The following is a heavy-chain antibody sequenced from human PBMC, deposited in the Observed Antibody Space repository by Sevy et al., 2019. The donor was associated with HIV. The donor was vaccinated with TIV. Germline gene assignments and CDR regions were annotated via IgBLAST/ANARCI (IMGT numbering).Heavy chain of an antibody. CDR3: AKFYFGSGTSYGMDL. Sequence: GGSLRLSCAVSGFTFRNFWMSWVRQAPGKGLEWVANIRQDGSEKYYVDSVRGRFTISRDNAKNSLFLQLNSLRADDTAIYYCAKFYFGSGTSYGMDLLCGGTTVTVS. CDR1: GFTFRNFW. V-gene: IGHV3-7*01. CDR2: IRQDGSEK. J-gene: IGHJ6*02. D-gene: IGHD3-10*01.